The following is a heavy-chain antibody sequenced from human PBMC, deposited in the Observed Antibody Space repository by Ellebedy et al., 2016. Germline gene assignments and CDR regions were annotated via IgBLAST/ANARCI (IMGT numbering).Heavy chain of an antibody. D-gene: IGHD3-9*01. J-gene: IGHJ6*02. CDR1: GGSICSYY. CDR3: AREGGSYDVLTGYSDYYYGMDV. V-gene: IGHV4-4*07. CDR2: IFTSGST. Sequence: GSLRLXXTVSGGSICSYYWTWIRQPAGKGLEWIGRIFTSGSTNYNPSLKSRVTMSVDTSKNQFSLKLNSVTAADTAVYYCAREGGSYDVLTGYSDYYYGMDVWGQGTTVTVSS.